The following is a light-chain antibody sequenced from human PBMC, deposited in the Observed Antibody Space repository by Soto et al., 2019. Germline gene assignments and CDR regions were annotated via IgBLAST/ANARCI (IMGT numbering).Light chain of an antibody. CDR2: GAS. Sequence: EIVLTQSPGTLSLSPGERATLYCRASQSVSSSYLAWYQQKPGRAPRLLIYGASSRATGIPDRFSGSGSGTDFTLTISRLEPEDFAVYYCQQYGSSSWTFGQGTKVDIK. V-gene: IGKV3-20*01. J-gene: IGKJ1*01. CDR1: QSVSSSY. CDR3: QQYGSSSWT.